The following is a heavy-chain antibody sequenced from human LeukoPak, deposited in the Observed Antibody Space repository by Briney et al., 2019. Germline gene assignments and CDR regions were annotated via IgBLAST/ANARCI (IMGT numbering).Heavy chain of an antibody. V-gene: IGHV1-2*02. Sequence: GASVKVSCKASGYTFTGYYMHWVRQAPGQGLEWMGWINPNSGGTNYAQKFQGRVTMTRDTSIHTAYMELSRLRSDDTAVYYCARATGYYYESTGYYHHAFDIWGQGTMVTVSS. CDR3: ARATGYYYESTGYYHHAFDI. CDR1: GYTFTGYY. D-gene: IGHD3-22*01. J-gene: IGHJ3*02. CDR2: INPNSGGT.